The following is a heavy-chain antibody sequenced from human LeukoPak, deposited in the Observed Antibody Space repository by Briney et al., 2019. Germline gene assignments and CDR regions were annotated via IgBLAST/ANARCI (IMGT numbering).Heavy chain of an antibody. V-gene: IGHV3-30*04. CDR3: ARDAQDYFDSTTSFDY. D-gene: IGHD2/OR15-2a*01. Sequence: GGSLRLSCAASGFTFRAYAMQWVRQAPGQGLEWVAVISYDGSRTYTADSVKGRITISRDNSEDTVYLHMNILRPEDTAVYYCARDAQDYFDSTTSFDYWGQGTLLIVSS. CDR2: ISYDGSRT. CDR1: GFTFRAYA. J-gene: IGHJ4*02.